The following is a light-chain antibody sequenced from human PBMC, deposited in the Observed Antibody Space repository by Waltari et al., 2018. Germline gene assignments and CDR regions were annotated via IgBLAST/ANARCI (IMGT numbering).Light chain of an antibody. V-gene: IGLV3-19*01. CDR3: HSRDSSGDVV. J-gene: IGLJ2*01. CDR1: SLRTYY. CDR2: GKN. Sequence: SSELTQDHAVSVALGQTVRITCKGDSLRTYYVSWFHQKPGQAPALVIYGKNNRPSGIPDRFSASSSGSTASLTIIGAQAEDEADYYCHSRDSSGDVVIGGGTKLTVV.